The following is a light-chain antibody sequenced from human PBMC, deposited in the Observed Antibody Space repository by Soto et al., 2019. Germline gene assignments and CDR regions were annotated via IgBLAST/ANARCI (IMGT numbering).Light chain of an antibody. CDR3: QQPGT. Sequence: AIQLTQSPSSLSASVGDRVAITCRASQGISSALAWYQQKPGKAPKLLIYDASSLESGVPSRFSGSGSGTDFTLTISSLQPEDFATYYCQQPGTFGQGTKLEIK. CDR1: QGISSA. CDR2: DAS. J-gene: IGKJ2*02. V-gene: IGKV1-13*02.